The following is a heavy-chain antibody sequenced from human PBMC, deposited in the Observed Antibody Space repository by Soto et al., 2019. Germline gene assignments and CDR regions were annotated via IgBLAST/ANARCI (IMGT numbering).Heavy chain of an antibody. CDR3: ARDKRSSGWYEDY. CDR1: GFTFSSYS. J-gene: IGHJ4*02. V-gene: IGHV3-21*01. Sequence: EVQLVESGGGLVKPGGSLRLSCAASGFTFSSYSMNWVRQAPGKGLEWVSSISSSSSYIYYADSVKGRFTISRDNAKNSLYLQMNSLRAEDTAVYYCARDKRSSGWYEDYGGQGTLVTVSS. CDR2: ISSSSSYI. D-gene: IGHD6-19*01.